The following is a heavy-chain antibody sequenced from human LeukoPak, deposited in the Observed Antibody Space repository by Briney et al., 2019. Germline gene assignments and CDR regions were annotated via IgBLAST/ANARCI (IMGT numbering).Heavy chain of an antibody. Sequence: NPGGSLRLSCAASGFTFSSYSMNWVRQAPGKGLEWVSYISSGSGSIYYADSVKGRFTISRDNAKNSLYLQMNSLRAEDTAVYYCATGAAVGTSRFDYWGQGTLVTVSS. J-gene: IGHJ4*02. CDR3: ATGAAVGTSRFDY. V-gene: IGHV3-48*01. CDR2: ISSGSGSI. CDR1: GFTFSSYS. D-gene: IGHD6-13*01.